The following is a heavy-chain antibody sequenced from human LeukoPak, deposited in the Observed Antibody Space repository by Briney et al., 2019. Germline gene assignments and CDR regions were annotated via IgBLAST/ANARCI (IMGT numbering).Heavy chain of an antibody. CDR3: AKRDYYESSGYFDY. Sequence: PGGTLRLSCAASGFTFSSYGMTWVRQAPGKGLEWVSVISGSGDTTYYADSVKGRFTISRDNSKNTVYLQMNSLRVEDTAIYYCAKRDYYESSGYFDYWGQGTLVTVSA. V-gene: IGHV3-23*01. CDR1: GFTFSSYG. CDR2: ISGSGDTT. D-gene: IGHD3-22*01. J-gene: IGHJ4*02.